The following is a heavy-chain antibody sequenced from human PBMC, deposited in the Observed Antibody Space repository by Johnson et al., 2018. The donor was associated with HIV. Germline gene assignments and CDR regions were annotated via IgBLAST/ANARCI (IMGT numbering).Heavy chain of an antibody. CDR2: ISYDGINK. J-gene: IGHJ3*02. CDR1: GFTFSTFA. D-gene: IGHD4-23*01. V-gene: IGHV3-30-3*01. CDR3: ARGYGGNYDAFDI. Sequence: QMQLVESGGGVVHPGGSLRLSCAASGFTFSTFAIHWVRQAPGKGLDCVAVISYDGINKYYADSVKGRFTISRDNSKNTLYLQMNSLRAEDTAVYYCARGYGGNYDAFDIWGQGTMVTVSS.